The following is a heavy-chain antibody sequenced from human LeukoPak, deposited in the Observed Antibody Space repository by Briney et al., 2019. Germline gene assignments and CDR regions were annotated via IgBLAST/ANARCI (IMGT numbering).Heavy chain of an antibody. J-gene: IGHJ4*02. CDR2: IYYSGST. CDR1: GGSISSYY. D-gene: IGHD5-18*01. V-gene: IGHV4-59*01. CDR3: ARYNYGRLDY. Sequence: SETLSLTCTVSGGSISSYYWSWIRQPPGKGLEWIGYIYYSGSTNYNPSLRSRVTISVDMSKNQFSLKLISVTAADTAVYYCARYNYGRLDYWGQGTLVTVSS.